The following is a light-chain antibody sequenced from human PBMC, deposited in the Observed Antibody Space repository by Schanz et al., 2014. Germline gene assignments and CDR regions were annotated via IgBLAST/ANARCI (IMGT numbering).Light chain of an antibody. V-gene: IGKV3-20*01. CDR1: QSVSSSY. J-gene: IGKJ2*01. CDR3: QLFGSSPPYT. Sequence: EIVLTQSPGTLSLSPGERATLSCRASQSVSSSYLAWYQQKPGQAPRLLIYGASTRATGIPARFSGSGSGTDFTLTISRLEPEDFAVYYCQLFGSSPPYTFGQGTKVEIK. CDR2: GAS.